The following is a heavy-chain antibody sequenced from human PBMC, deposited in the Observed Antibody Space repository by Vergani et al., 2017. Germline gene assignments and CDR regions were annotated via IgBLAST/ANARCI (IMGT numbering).Heavy chain of an antibody. D-gene: IGHD5-24*01. Sequence: QVHLVESGGGVVQPGRSLRLSCAASGFTFNQYGMHWVRQAPGKGLEWVAVTWYDGNNKQYADSVKGRFTISRDNSKSTMYLQMNSLRDEDTAVYYCGRGSDNYNWGQGTLVTVSS. CDR2: TWYDGNNK. CDR3: GRGSDNYN. CDR1: GFTFNQYG. J-gene: IGHJ4*02. V-gene: IGHV3-33*01.